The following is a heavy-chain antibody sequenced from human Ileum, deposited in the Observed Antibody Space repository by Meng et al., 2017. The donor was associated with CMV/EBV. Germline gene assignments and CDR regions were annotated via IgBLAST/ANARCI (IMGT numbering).Heavy chain of an antibody. CDR2: INHSGST. Sequence: VQLKEGGAGMFNPSGTLSLTCAGYGGSFSGYYWSCVRQPPGKGLEWIGEINHSGSTNYNPSLKSRVTISVDTSKNQFFLKLSSVTAADTAVYYCARGVAGGPFDYWGQGTLVTVSS. D-gene: IGHD2-15*01. CDR1: GGSFSGYY. J-gene: IGHJ4*02. CDR3: ARGVAGGPFDY. V-gene: IGHV4-34*01.